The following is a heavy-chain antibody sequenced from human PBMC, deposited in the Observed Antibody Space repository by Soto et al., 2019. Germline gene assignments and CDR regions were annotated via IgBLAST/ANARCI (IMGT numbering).Heavy chain of an antibody. J-gene: IGHJ4*02. CDR2: SNWNRGST. V-gene: IGHV3-20*03. CDR1: GFTYHDYG. D-gene: IGHD3-22*01. Sequence: PWGSLRLSSATSGFTYHDYGMSWVRQAAGEGLEWGSGSNWNRGSTGYADSVKGRFTISRDNAKNSLYLQMNSLRAEDTALYYCARDNMYSDYYDSSGYIYWGQGTLVTVSS. CDR3: ARDNMYSDYYDSSGYIY.